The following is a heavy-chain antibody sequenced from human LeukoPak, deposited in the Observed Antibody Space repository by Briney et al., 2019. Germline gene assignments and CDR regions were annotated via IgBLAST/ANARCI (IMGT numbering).Heavy chain of an antibody. Sequence: GGSLRLSCAAPGFTFSSYAMSWVRQAPGKGLEWVSAISGSGGSTYYADSVKGRFTISRDNSKNTLYLQMNSLRAEDTAVYYCAKASYCSGGSCYLVDYWGQGTLVTVSS. CDR3: AKASYCSGGSCYLVDY. CDR2: ISGSGGST. CDR1: GFTFSSYA. D-gene: IGHD2-15*01. J-gene: IGHJ4*02. V-gene: IGHV3-23*01.